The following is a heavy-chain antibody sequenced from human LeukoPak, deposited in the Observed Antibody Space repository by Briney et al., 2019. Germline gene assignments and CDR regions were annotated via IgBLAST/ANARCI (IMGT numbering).Heavy chain of an antibody. CDR2: IDPSDSYT. D-gene: IGHD3-10*01. Sequence: KHGESLKISCKGSGYSFTTHWITRVRQMPGKGLEWMGTIDPSDSYTNYSPSFQGHVSISVDKSISTAYLQWSSLKASDTAMYYCARHLYGSVTYNVDYWGQGTLVTVSS. J-gene: IGHJ4*02. CDR1: GYSFTTHW. CDR3: ARHLYGSVTYNVDY. V-gene: IGHV5-10-1*01.